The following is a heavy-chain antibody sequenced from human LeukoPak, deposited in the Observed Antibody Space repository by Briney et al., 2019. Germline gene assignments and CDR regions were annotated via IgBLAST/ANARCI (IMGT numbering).Heavy chain of an antibody. J-gene: IGHJ5*02. CDR1: GGSFSGYY. Sequence: SETLSLTCAVYGGSFSGYYWSWIRQPPGKGLEWIGEINHSGSTNYNPSLKSRVTISVDTSKNQFSLKLSSVTAADTAVYYCARGHITIFGVVIRKAPDNWFDPWGQGTLVTVSS. CDR2: INHSGST. D-gene: IGHD3-3*01. CDR3: ARGHITIFGVVIRKAPDNWFDP. V-gene: IGHV4-34*01.